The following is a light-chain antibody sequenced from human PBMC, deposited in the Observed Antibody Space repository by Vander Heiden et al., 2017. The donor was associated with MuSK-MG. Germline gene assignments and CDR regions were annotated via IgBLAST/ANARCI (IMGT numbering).Light chain of an antibody. V-gene: IGKV1-5*03. Sequence: DIQMTQSPSTLSASVGDRVTITCRASQSISSWLAWYQQKPGKAPKPLIYKASSLESGVPSRFSGSGSGTEFTLTISSLQPDDFATYDCQQYNSYPLYTFGQGTKLEIK. CDR2: KAS. CDR1: QSISSW. J-gene: IGKJ2*01. CDR3: QQYNSYPLYT.